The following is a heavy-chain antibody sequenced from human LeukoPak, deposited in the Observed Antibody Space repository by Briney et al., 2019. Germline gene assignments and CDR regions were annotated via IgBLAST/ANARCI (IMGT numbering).Heavy chain of an antibody. J-gene: IGHJ4*02. CDR3: ARDGAAAGTEFDY. CDR2: ISSSSSYI. D-gene: IGHD6-13*01. Sequence: KPGGSLRLSCAASGFTLSSYSMNWVRQAPGKGLKWVSSISSSSSYIHYADSVKGRFTISRDNAKNSLYLQMNSLRAEDTAVYYCARDGAAAGTEFDYWGQGTLVTVSS. CDR1: GFTLSSYS. V-gene: IGHV3-21*01.